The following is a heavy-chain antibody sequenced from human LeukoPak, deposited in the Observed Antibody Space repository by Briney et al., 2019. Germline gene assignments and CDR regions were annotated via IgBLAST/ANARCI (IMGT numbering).Heavy chain of an antibody. Sequence: SETLSLTCTVSGGSISSYYWSWIRQPPGKGLEWIGYIYYSGSTNYNPSLKSRVTISVDTSKNQFSLKLSSVTAADTAVYYCARHPLASGAFDIWGQGTMVTVSS. CDR3: ARHPLASGAFDI. CDR1: GGSISSYY. J-gene: IGHJ3*02. V-gene: IGHV4-59*08. D-gene: IGHD3-10*01. CDR2: IYYSGST.